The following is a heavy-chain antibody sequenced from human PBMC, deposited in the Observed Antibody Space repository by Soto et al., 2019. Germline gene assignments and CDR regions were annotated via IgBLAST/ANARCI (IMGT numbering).Heavy chain of an antibody. CDR2: IYYSGST. V-gene: IGHV4-61*01. J-gene: IGHJ4*02. D-gene: IGHD5-12*01. CDR3: ARGYSGYS. Sequence: QVQLQESGPGLVKPSETLSLTCTVSGGSVSSGSYYWSWIRQPPGKGLEWIGYIYYSGSTNYNPSLKSRVTISVDPSKNQFSLKLSSVTAADTAVYYCARGYSGYSWGQGTLVTVSS. CDR1: GGSVSSGSYY.